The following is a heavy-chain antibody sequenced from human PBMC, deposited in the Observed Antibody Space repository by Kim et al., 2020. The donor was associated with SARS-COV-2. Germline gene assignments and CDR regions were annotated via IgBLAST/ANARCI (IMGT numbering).Heavy chain of an antibody. CDR3: VKEKSGEFSRIFDS. J-gene: IGHJ4*02. V-gene: IGHV3-33*03. D-gene: IGHD3-10*01. Sequence: YGDSGKSRLPITRDKAKNTVYLQMTSLRDEDTAVYYCVKEKSGEFSRIFDSWGQGTLVTVSS.